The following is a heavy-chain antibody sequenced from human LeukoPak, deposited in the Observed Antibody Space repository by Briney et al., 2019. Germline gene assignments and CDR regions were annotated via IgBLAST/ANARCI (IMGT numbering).Heavy chain of an antibody. V-gene: IGHV1-18*01. CDR1: GGTFSSYA. CDR3: ARMYYDILTGPYTGYYYGMDV. D-gene: IGHD3-9*01. Sequence: EASVKVSCKASGGTFSSYAISWVRQAPGQGLEWMGWISAYNGNTNYAQKLQGRVTMTTDTSTSTAYMELRSLRSDDTAVYYCARMYYDILTGPYTGYYYGMDVWGQGTTVTVSS. CDR2: ISAYNGNT. J-gene: IGHJ6*02.